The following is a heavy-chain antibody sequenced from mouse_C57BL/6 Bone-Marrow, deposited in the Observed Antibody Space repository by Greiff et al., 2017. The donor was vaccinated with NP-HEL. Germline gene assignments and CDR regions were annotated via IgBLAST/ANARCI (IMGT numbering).Heavy chain of an antibody. J-gene: IGHJ1*03. V-gene: IGHV1-26*01. D-gene: IGHD2-10*02. Sequence: EVQLQQSGPELVKPGASVKISCKASGYTFTDYYMNWVKQSHGKSLEWIGDINPNNGGTSYNQKFKGKATLTVDKSSSTAYMELRSLTSEDSAVYYCARENSIWYFDVWGTGTTVTVSS. CDR1: GYTFTDYY. CDR3: ARENSIWYFDV. CDR2: INPNNGGT.